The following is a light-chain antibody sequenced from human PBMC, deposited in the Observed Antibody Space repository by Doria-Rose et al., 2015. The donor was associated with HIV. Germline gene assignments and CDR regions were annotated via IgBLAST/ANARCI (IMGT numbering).Light chain of an antibody. Sequence: SPESLGMSLGERATLNCKSNQSLLYTSKNYLAWYQQKPGQPPKLLIYWASTRQSGVPARFSGSGSGTDFTLTISSLEAEDVAVYYCQQYYDTPSCGPGTTVDIK. CDR2: WAS. CDR1: QSLLYTSKNY. J-gene: IGKJ3*01. CDR3: QQYYDTPS. V-gene: IGKV4-1*01.